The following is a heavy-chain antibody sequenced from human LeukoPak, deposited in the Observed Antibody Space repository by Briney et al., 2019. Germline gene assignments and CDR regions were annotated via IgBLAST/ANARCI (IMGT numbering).Heavy chain of an antibody. Sequence: SETLSLTCTVSGGSITNYFWIWIRQPPGKGLEWLAYIHYSGGSAHYNPSLKSRLTISVDAAKDQFSLNLNSATAADTAVYYCARHSVNLPHYFDYWGQGILVTVSS. J-gene: IGHJ4*02. CDR3: ARHSVNLPHYFDY. D-gene: IGHD1-14*01. CDR2: IHYSGGSA. CDR1: GGSITNYF. V-gene: IGHV4-59*08.